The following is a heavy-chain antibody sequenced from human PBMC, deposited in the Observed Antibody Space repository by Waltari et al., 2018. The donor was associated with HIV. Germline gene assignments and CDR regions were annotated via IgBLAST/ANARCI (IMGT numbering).Heavy chain of an antibody. V-gene: IGHV4-34*01. D-gene: IGHD6-13*01. Sequence: QVQLQQWGAGLLKPSETLSLTCAVYGGSFSGYYWSWIRQPPGKGLEWIGEINHSGSTNYNPSLKSRVTISVDTSKNQFSLKLSSVTAADTAVYYCARSRHPTTQQLGWFDPWGQGTLVTVSS. CDR3: ARSRHPTTQQLGWFDP. CDR2: INHSGST. J-gene: IGHJ5*02. CDR1: GGSFSGYY.